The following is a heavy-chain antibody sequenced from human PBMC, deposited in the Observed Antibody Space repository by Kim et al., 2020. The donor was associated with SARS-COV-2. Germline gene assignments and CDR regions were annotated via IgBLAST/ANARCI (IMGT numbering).Heavy chain of an antibody. V-gene: IGHV5-51*01. J-gene: IGHJ6*02. Sequence: TRYSPSFQGQVTISADKSISTAYLQWSSLKASDTAMYYCVRRGIGLYYYGMDVWGQGTTVTVSS. CDR3: VRRGIGLYYYGMDV. CDR2: T. D-gene: IGHD3-16*01.